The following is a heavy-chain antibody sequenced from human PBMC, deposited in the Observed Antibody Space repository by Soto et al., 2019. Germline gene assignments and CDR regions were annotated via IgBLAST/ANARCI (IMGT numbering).Heavy chain of an antibody. D-gene: IGHD3-9*01. CDR3: TTGYYTWFDP. CDR1: GYIFSTYW. CDR2: IYPDDSNT. J-gene: IGHJ5*02. V-gene: IGHV5-51*01. Sequence: PGESLKISCTGSGYIFSTYWIAWVRQMLGKGLEWMGIIYPDDSNTRYSPSFQGRVTISADKSTSTAYLEWSSLKPSDTAMYYCTTGYYTWFDPWGHGTLVTVSS.